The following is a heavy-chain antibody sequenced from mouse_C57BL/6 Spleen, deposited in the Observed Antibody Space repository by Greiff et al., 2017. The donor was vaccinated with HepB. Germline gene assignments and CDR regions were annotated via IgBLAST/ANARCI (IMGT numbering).Heavy chain of an antibody. D-gene: IGHD2-3*01. CDR2: INPNNGGT. CDR3: ARRIYDGYYGYCDV. V-gene: IGHV1-18*01. CDR1: GYTFTDYN. Sequence: EVQLQQSGPELVKPGASVKIPCKASGYTFTDYNMDWVKQSHGKSLEWIGDINPNNGGTIYNQKFKGKATLTVDKSSSTAYMELRSLTSEDTAVYYCARRIYDGYYGYCDVWGTGTTVTVSS. J-gene: IGHJ1*03.